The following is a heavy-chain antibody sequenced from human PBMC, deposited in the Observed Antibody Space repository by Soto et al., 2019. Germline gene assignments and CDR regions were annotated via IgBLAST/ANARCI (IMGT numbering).Heavy chain of an antibody. Sequence: PSDSLSLTCTVSGVSITSHYWTWIRQPPGKGLEWIGNIHYSGSTNYSPSLKSRVIISVDTSENQSSLKLSSVTTADTAVYYCTGGGDGQTFDDWGQGATVIVYS. V-gene: IGHV4-59*11. CDR3: TGGGDGQTFDD. CDR2: IHYSGST. J-gene: IGHJ4*02. D-gene: IGHD2-21*02. CDR1: GVSITSHY.